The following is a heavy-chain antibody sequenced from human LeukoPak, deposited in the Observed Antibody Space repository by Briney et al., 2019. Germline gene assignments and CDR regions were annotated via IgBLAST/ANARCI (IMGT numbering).Heavy chain of an antibody. D-gene: IGHD6-13*01. Sequence: PGGSLRLSCAASGFTFSSYSMNWVRQAPGKGLEWVSSISSSSSYIYYADSVKGRFTISRDNAKNSLYLQMNSLRAEDTAVYYCARDIAAAELAYYYYGMDVWGRGTTVTVSS. CDR3: ARDIAAAELAYYYYGMDV. V-gene: IGHV3-21*01. CDR1: GFTFSSYS. CDR2: ISSSSSYI. J-gene: IGHJ6*02.